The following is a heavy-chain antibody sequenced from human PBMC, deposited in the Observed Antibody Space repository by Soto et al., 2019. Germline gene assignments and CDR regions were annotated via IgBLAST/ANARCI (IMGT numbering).Heavy chain of an antibody. D-gene: IGHD3-3*01. CDR3: ARAGWRHIDY. CDR2: IYYSGST. Sequence: QVQLQESGPGLAKPSETLSLTCTVSGGSISTYYWSWIRQPPGKGLEWIGYIYYSGSTNYNPSLKVRGTISVDTSKNQISLKLSSVTAADTAVYYCARAGWRHIDYWGQGTMATVSS. CDR1: GGSISTYY. J-gene: IGHJ4*02. V-gene: IGHV4-59*08.